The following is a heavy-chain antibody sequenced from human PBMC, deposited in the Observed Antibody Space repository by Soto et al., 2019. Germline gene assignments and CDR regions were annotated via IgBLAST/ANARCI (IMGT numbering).Heavy chain of an antibody. CDR3: ARDREKIAVAAAGY. CDR2: IWYDGSNK. CDR1: GFTFSSYG. J-gene: IGHJ4*02. Sequence: QVQLVESGGGVVQPGRSLRLSCAASGFTFSSYGMHWVRQAPGQGLEWVAVIWYDGSNKYYADSVKSRFTISRDNSKNTLYLKMNSLRAEDTAVYYCARDREKIAVAAAGYWGQGTLVTVSS. V-gene: IGHV3-33*01. D-gene: IGHD6-19*01.